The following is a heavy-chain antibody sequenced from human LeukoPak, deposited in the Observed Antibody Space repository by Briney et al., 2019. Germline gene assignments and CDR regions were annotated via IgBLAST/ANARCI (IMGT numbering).Heavy chain of an antibody. D-gene: IGHD1-1*01. Sequence: GASVKVSCKASGGTFSSNALSWVRQAPGQGLEWMGGIIPIYGTTNYAQKFQGRVTITADKSTSTAYMELSSLRSDGTAVYYCAREYDVDYMDVWGKGTTVTISS. CDR2: IIPIYGTT. V-gene: IGHV1-69*06. CDR1: GGTFSSNA. J-gene: IGHJ6*03. CDR3: AREYDVDYMDV.